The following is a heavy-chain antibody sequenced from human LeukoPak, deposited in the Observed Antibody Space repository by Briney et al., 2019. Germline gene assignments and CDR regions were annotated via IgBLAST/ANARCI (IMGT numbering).Heavy chain of an antibody. J-gene: IGHJ4*02. CDR2: INHNGNVN. CDR3: ARRDPFDY. V-gene: IGHV3-7*01. Sequence: GGSLRLSCAASGFTFSSYWMNWARQAPGKGLEWVASINHNGNVNYYVDSVKGRFTISRGNAANSLYLQMNNLRDEDTAVYYCARRDPFDYWGQGTMVTVSS. CDR1: GFTFSSYW.